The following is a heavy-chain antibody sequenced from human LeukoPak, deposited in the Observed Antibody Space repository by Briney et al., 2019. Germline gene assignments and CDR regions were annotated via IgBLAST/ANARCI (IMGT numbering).Heavy chain of an antibody. J-gene: IGHJ4*02. Sequence: PSETLSVTCAVYGGSFSGYYWSWIRPPPGKGLEWIGEINHSESTNYNPSLKSRVTISVDTSKKQFTLKLSSVTAEDTAVYYCASGWYGYWGQGTLVTVSS. D-gene: IGHD6-13*01. CDR2: INHSEST. CDR3: ASGWYGY. V-gene: IGHV4-34*01. CDR1: GGSFSGYY.